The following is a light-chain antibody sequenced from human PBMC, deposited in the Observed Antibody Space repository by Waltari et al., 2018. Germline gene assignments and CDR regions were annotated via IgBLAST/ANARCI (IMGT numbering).Light chain of an antibody. V-gene: IGKV3-11*01. J-gene: IGKJ2*01. Sequence: EIVLTQSPATLCLSPGERATLSCRASQRVNRKLAWYQQKPGQAPRLLIYDVSNRATGIPDRFSGSGSGTDFTLTISSLEPEDFAVYYCQQRGNSYTFGQGTKLEIK. CDR3: QQRGNSYT. CDR1: QRVNRK. CDR2: DVS.